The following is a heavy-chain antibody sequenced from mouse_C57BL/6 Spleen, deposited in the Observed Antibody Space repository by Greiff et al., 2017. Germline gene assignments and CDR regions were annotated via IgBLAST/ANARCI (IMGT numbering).Heavy chain of an antibody. CDR2: IWGDGST. J-gene: IGHJ3*01. CDR3: ARQLDSSGFLFAY. Sequence: QVQLKESGPGLVAPSQSLSITCTVSGFSLTSYGVHWVRQPPGKGLEWLVVIWGDGSTTYNSALKSRLSISKDNSKSQVFLKMNSLQTDDTAMYYCARQLDSSGFLFAYWGQGTLVTVSA. CDR1: GFSLTSYG. D-gene: IGHD3-2*02. V-gene: IGHV2-6-1*01.